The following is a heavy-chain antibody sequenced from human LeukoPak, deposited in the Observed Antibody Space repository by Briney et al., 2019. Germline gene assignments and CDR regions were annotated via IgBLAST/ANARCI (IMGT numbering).Heavy chain of an antibody. CDR1: GFTFGNYG. CDR2: IQYNGNKK. V-gene: IGHV3-30*02. CDR3: TKDFHNFWTGYYGIHYYMDV. Sequence: PGGSLRLSCVASGFTFGNYGMHWVRQAPGRGLEWVTFIQYNGNKKYFGDAVKGRFTVSRDNSKNTLYLEMSNVGSEDTAVYHCTKDFHNFWTGYYGIHYYMDVWGKGPRSPSP. J-gene: IGHJ6*03. D-gene: IGHD3/OR15-3a*01.